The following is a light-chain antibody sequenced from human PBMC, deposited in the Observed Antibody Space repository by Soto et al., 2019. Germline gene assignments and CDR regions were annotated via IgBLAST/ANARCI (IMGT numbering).Light chain of an antibody. Sequence: QSVLTQPPSVSGAPGQRVTISCTGSSSNIGAGYDVHWYQQLPGTAPKLLIYGNSNRPSGVPDRFSGSKSGTSASLAITGLQAEDEADYYCQSYDSCLCGVVFGGGTQLTVL. CDR1: SSNIGAGYD. CDR2: GNS. J-gene: IGLJ2*01. CDR3: QSYDSCLCGVV. V-gene: IGLV1-40*01.